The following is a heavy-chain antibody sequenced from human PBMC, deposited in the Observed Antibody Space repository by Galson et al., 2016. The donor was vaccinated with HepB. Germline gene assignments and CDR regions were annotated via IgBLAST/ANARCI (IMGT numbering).Heavy chain of an antibody. CDR2: ISWNSDTK. CDR3: AKNLGFRESVYGLDV. CDR1: GFTFDEYA. V-gene: IGHV3-9*01. J-gene: IGHJ6*04. Sequence: SLRLSCAASGFTFDEYAMHWVRQAPGKGLEWVSDISWNSDTKAYADTVKGRFTISRDNAKNSLYLQMNTLRPEDTALYYCAKNLGFRESVYGLDVWGKGTTVTVSS. D-gene: IGHD3-10*01.